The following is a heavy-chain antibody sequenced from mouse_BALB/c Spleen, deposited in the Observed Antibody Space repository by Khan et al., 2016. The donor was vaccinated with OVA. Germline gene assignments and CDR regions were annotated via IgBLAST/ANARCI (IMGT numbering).Heavy chain of an antibody. V-gene: IGHV3-6*02. D-gene: IGHD1-2*01. CDR2: ISYDGSN. J-gene: IGHJ3*01. CDR3: TGDKNYYGYLAY. CDR1: GYSITSGYY. Sequence: EVQLQESGPGLVKPSQSLSLTCSVTGYSITSGYYWNWIRQFPGNKLEWMGYISYDGSNNYNPSLKNRISITRDTSENQFFLTLNSVTTEDTATTYCTGDKNYYGYLAYWGQGTLVTVSA.